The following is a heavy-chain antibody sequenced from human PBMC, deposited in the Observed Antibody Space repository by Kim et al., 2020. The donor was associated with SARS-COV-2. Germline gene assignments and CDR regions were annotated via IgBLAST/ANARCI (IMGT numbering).Heavy chain of an antibody. D-gene: IGHD3-3*01. CDR3: ARQRGTTIFGVVSRTQIYY. V-gene: IGHV4-39*01. J-gene: IGHJ4*02. CDR2: IYYSGST. CDR1: GGSISSSSYY. Sequence: SETLSLTCTVSGGSISSSSYYWCWIRQPPGKRLEWIGSIYYSGSTYYNPSLKSRATISVDTYKNQFSLKLSSVTAADTAVYYCARQRGTTIFGVVSRTQIYYWGQGNLGTVSS.